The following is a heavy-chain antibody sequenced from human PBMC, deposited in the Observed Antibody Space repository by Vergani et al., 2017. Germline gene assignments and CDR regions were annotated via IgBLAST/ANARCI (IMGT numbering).Heavy chain of an antibody. CDR3: TRHATVEWLVKLGWIDP. V-gene: IGHV4-39*01. J-gene: IGHJ5*02. D-gene: IGHD6-19*01. CDR1: GAPIRSSNYY. CDR2: IYYSGST. Sequence: QLQLQESGPGLVKPSATLSLTCSVSGAPIRSSNYYWGWIRQPPGKGLEWIASIYYSGSTYYNPSLKSRVTISVYTSKNQFSLKLSSVTAADTAVYFCTRHATVEWLVKLGWIDPGGQGILVTVSS.